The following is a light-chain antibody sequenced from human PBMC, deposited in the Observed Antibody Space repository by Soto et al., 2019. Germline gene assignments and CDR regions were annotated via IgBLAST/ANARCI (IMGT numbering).Light chain of an antibody. Sequence: QSVLTRPPSASGTPEQRVTISCSGTSTNIGRNPVYWYQQLPGTAPKLLIYGNDQRPSGVPDRFSGSKSGASASLAISGLRSEDEADYYCAAWDDSLSGVVFGGGTKVT. CDR2: GND. CDR1: STNIGRNP. CDR3: AAWDDSLSGVV. J-gene: IGLJ2*01. V-gene: IGLV1-47*02.